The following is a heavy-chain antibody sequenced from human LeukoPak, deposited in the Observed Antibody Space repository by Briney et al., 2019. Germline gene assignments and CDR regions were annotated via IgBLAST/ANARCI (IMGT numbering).Heavy chain of an antibody. D-gene: IGHD3/OR15-3a*01. V-gene: IGHV4-59*08. CDR3: ARQTGSGLFILP. CDR1: GGSINSHY. J-gene: IGHJ4*02. CDR2: IYYTGNT. Sequence: SETLSLTCTVSGGSINSHYWSWIRQPPGKRLEWIGSIYYTGNTYYNASLKSRVTISIDTSKSQISLRLTSVTATDTAVYYCARQTGSGLFILPGGQGTLVTVSS.